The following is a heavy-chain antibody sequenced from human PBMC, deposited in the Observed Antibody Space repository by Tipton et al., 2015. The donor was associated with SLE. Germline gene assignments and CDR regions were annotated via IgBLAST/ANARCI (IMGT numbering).Heavy chain of an antibody. J-gene: IGHJ5*02. CDR2: IYYSGST. CDR1: GGSISSYY. D-gene: IGHD7-27*01. CDR3: ARAPRTGRKWFDP. V-gene: IGHV4-59*12. Sequence: TLSLTCTVSGGSISSYYWSWIRQPPGKGLEWIGYIYYSGSTNYNPSLTSRVTISVDTSKNQFSLQLNSVTPEDTAVYYCARAPRTGRKWFDPWGQGTLVTVSS.